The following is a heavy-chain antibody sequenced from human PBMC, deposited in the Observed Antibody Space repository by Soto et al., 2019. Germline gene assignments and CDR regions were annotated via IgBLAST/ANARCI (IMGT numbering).Heavy chain of an antibody. CDR2: ISSSSSYI. CDR3: ARDNPRYCSSTSCPIDY. Sequence: GGSLRLSCAASGFTFSSYSMNWVRQAPGKGLEWVSSISSSSSYIYYADSVKGRFTISRDNAKNSLYLQMNSLRAEDTAVYYCARDNPRYCSSTSCPIDYWGQGTLVTVSS. CDR1: GFTFSSYS. J-gene: IGHJ4*02. D-gene: IGHD2-2*01. V-gene: IGHV3-21*01.